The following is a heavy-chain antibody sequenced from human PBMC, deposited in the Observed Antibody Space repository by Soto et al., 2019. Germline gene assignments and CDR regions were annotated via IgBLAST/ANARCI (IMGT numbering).Heavy chain of an antibody. CDR2: INHSGST. J-gene: IGHJ6*02. V-gene: IGHV4-34*01. CDR1: GGSFSGYY. CDR3: ARGSHYYGMDV. Sequence: TSETLSLTCAVYGGSFSGYYWSWIRQPPGKGLEWIGEINHSGSTNYNPSLKSRVTISVDTSKNQFSLKLSSVTAADTAVYYCARGSHYYGMDVWGQGTTVTVSS.